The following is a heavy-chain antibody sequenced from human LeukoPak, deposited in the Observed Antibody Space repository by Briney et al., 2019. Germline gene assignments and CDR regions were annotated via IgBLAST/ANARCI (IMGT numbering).Heavy chain of an antibody. CDR3: ARGHRTARAFDI. Sequence: TSSETLSLTCTVSGDSISTSNSYWGWIRQPPGKGLEWIGSIYYSGNTYYNASLKSRVTISVDTSKNQFSLKLSSVTAADTAVYYCARGHRTARAFDIWGQGTMVTVSS. J-gene: IGHJ3*02. CDR1: GDSISTSNSY. V-gene: IGHV4-39*01. CDR2: IYYSGNT.